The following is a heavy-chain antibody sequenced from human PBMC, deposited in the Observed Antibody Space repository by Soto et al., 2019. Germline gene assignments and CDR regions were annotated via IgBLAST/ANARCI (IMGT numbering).Heavy chain of an antibody. CDR3: ARVHDY. J-gene: IGHJ4*02. CDR2: IYHSGST. V-gene: IGHV4-30-2*01. Sequence: QLQLQESGSGLVKPSQTLSLTCAVSGGSISSGGYSWSWIRQPPGKGLEWIGYIYHSGSTYYNPSPXRXXTIAEDRPKTQSSLKPSSVTAADTAVYYCARVHDYWGQGTLVTVSS. CDR1: GGSISSGGYS.